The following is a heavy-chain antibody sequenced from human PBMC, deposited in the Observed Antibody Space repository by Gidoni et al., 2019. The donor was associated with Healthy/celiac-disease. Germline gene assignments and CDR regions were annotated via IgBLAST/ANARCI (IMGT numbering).Heavy chain of an antibody. D-gene: IGHD6-13*01. V-gene: IGHV1-2*02. Sequence: QVQLVQSGAELKKPGASVKVSCKASGYTFPGYYMHWVLQAPGQGLEWMGWINPNSGGTNYAQKFQGRVTMTRETSISTAYMELSRLRSDDTAVYYCARTLFRAAAGTGDYWGQGTLVTVSS. J-gene: IGHJ4*02. CDR2: INPNSGGT. CDR3: ARTLFRAAAGTGDY. CDR1: GYTFPGYY.